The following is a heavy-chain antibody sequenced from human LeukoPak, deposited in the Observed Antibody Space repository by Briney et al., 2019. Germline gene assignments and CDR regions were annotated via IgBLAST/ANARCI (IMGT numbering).Heavy chain of an antibody. CDR1: GNSFGDYY. D-gene: IGHD3-9*01. Sequence: SETLSLTCTVSGNSFGDYYWSWIRQPAGKGLEWIGRIYTSGSTNYNPSLKGRVTMSVDTSKNQFSLKLSSVTAADTAVYYCARVGYDILTGPNWFDPWGQGTLVTVSS. CDR3: ARVGYDILTGPNWFDP. V-gene: IGHV4-4*07. J-gene: IGHJ5*02. CDR2: IYTSGST.